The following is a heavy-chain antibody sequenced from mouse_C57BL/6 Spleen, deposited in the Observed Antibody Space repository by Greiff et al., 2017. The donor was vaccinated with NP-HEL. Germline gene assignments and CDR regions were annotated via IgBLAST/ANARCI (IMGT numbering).Heavy chain of an antibody. D-gene: IGHD1-1*01. Sequence: VQLQQPGAELVKPGASVKMSCTASGYTFTSYWITWVKQRPGQGLEWIGVIYPGSGSTNYNEKFKSKATLTVDTSTSTAYMQLSSLTSEDSAVYYCARADYYGSSLAYWGQGTLVTVSA. CDR2: IYPGSGST. CDR3: ARADYYGSSLAY. J-gene: IGHJ3*01. CDR1: GYTFTSYW. V-gene: IGHV1-55*01.